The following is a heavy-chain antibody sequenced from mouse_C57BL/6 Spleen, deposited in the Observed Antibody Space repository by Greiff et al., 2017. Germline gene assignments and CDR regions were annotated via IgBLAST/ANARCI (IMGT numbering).Heavy chain of an antibody. CDR3: ARGAYGNFYAMDY. CDR1: GYTFISYT. D-gene: IGHD2-1*01. Sequence: QVQLQQSGAELARPGASVKMSCKASGYTFISYTMHWVKQRPGQGLEWIGYINPSSGYTKYNQKFKDKATLTADKSSSTAYMQLSSLTSEDSAVYYCARGAYGNFYAMDYWGQGTSVTVSS. J-gene: IGHJ4*01. V-gene: IGHV1-4*01. CDR2: INPSSGYT.